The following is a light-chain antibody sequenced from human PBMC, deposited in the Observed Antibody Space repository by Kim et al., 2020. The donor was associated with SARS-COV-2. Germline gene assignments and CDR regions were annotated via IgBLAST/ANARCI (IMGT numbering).Light chain of an antibody. V-gene: IGLV2-11*01. J-gene: IGLJ3*02. CDR1: SSDVGGYNY. Sequence: QSALTQPRSLSGSPGQSVTISCTGTSSDVGGYNYVSWYQLHPGKAPKLMIYAVTERPSGVPDRFSGSKSGNTAFLTISGLQAEDEAYYYCSSYADSSSLLFGGGTQLTVL. CDR3: SSYADSSSLL. CDR2: AVT.